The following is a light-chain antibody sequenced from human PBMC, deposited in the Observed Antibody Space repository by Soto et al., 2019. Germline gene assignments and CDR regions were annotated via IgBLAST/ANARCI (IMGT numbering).Light chain of an antibody. CDR3: CSYTNRATYV. CDR1: SSDVGRYNY. J-gene: IGLJ1*01. CDR2: EVS. Sequence: QSVLAQPASVSGSPGQSITISCTGTSSDVGRYNYVSWYQQHPGKAPKLMIHEVSYRPSGVSSRFSGSKSGNTASLTISGLQAEDEAEYHCCSYTNRATYVFXTGTKVTVL. V-gene: IGLV2-14*01.